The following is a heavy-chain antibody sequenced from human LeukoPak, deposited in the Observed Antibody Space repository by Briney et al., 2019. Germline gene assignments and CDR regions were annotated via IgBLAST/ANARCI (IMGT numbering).Heavy chain of an antibody. D-gene: IGHD5-24*01. CDR1: GGSISSYY. CDR3: TRDRRDSYNYVDL. Sequence: SETLSLTCIVSGGSISSYYWSWIRQPPGRGLEWIGYISYSGSTESNPSLKSRVTISVDTSKNQFSLNLRSVTAADTAVYYCTRDRRDSYNYVDLWGQGTLVTVSS. V-gene: IGHV4-59*01. CDR2: ISYSGST. J-gene: IGHJ5*02.